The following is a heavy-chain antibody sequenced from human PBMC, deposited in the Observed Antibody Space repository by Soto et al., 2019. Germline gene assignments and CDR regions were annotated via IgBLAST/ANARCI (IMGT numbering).Heavy chain of an antibody. CDR2: ISAYDGYT. CDR3: ARDLGYGDFDY. V-gene: IGHV1-18*01. J-gene: IGHJ4*02. Sequence: ASVKVSCKASGYTFTSYGINWVRQAPGQGLEWLGWISAYDGYTTYAQILQGRVFMTTDTSTKTAYMELRSLRSDDTAVYYRARDLGYGDFDYWRQGTLVTVSS. CDR1: GYTFTSYG. D-gene: IGHD4-17*01.